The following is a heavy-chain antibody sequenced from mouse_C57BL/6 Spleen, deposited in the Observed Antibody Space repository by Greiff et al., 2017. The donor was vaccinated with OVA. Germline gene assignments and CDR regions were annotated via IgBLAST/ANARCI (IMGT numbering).Heavy chain of an antibody. V-gene: IGHV1-64*01. CDR3: ARWGDGYLYYAMDY. Sequence: VQLQQPGAELVKPGASVKLSCKASGYTFTSYWMHWVKQRPGQGLEWIGMIHPNSGSTNYNEKFKSKATLTVDKSSSTAYMQLSSLTSEDSAVYYCARWGDGYLYYAMDYWGQGTSVTVSS. CDR1: GYTFTSYW. D-gene: IGHD2-3*01. CDR2: IHPNSGST. J-gene: IGHJ4*01.